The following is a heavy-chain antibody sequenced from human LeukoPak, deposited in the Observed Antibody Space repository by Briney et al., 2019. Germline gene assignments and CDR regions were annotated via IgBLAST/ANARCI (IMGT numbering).Heavy chain of an antibody. D-gene: IGHD4-17*01. V-gene: IGHV3-9*01. J-gene: IGHJ5*02. CDR1: GFTFDDYA. CDR3: AKDSKSTVTKVLANWFDP. CDR2: ISWNSGSI. Sequence: PPGRSLRLSCAASGFTFDDYAMHWVRQAPGKGLEWVSGISWNSGSIGYADSVKGRFTISRDNAKNSLYLQMNSLRAEDTALYYCAKDSKSTVTKVLANWFDPWGQGTLVTVSS.